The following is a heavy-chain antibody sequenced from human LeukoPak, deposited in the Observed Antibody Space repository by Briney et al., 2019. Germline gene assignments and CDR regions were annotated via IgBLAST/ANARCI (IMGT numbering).Heavy chain of an antibody. J-gene: IGHJ4*02. CDR3: AKDGGQLLWFGELPYYFDY. D-gene: IGHD3-10*01. Sequence: PGGSLRLSCAVSGFTFSSYWMSWVRQAPGKGLEWVANIKEDGSDKYYVDSVKGRFTMSRDNSKNTLYLQMNSLRAEDTAVYYCAKDGGQLLWFGELPYYFDYWGQGTLVTVSS. V-gene: IGHV3-7*01. CDR2: IKEDGSDK. CDR1: GFTFSSYW.